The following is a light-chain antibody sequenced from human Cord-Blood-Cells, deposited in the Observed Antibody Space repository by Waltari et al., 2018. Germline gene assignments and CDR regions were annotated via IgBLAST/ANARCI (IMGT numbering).Light chain of an antibody. CDR3: SSYTSSSTLV. J-gene: IGLJ3*02. Sequence: QSDLTQPASVSGSPGQSITLSCTGTSSDVGGYNYVSWYQQHPGKAPNLMIYYVSNRPSGVSNRFSGSTSGNTASLTISGLQADDEADYFCSSYTSSSTLVFGGGTKLTVL. CDR2: YVS. CDR1: SSDVGGYNY. V-gene: IGLV2-14*03.